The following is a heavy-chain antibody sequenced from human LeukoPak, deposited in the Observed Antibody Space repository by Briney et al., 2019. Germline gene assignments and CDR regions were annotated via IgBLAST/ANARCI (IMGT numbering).Heavy chain of an antibody. CDR3: ATFVGTVSGSYTVPGGLLV. V-gene: IGHV3-7*01. J-gene: IGHJ6*04. CDR1: EFEPTYFW. D-gene: IGHD3-16*02. CDR2: INPDGSES. Sequence: GGSLRLSCVALEFEPTYFWVTWVRRAPGKGLEWVANINPDGSESFYLDSVRGRFTISRDNAKKSLYLQMNSLRAEDTAVYYCATFVGTVSGSYTVPGGLLVWGKGTTVSVSS.